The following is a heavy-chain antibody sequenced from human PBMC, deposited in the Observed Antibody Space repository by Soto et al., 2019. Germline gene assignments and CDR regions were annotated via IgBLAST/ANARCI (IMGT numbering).Heavy chain of an antibody. D-gene: IGHD2-2*01. CDR2: IKSKALGGTT. V-gene: IGHV3-15*07. CDR1: GFAFSSAW. J-gene: IGHJ4*01. CDR3: TTDACSSRIGVRFDY. Sequence: GGTLRLSCTGSGFAFSSAWINWVRQAQGQGLEWVGRIKSKALGGTTDFAAPVRGRFAIPSDDSRNMAYMLMTSLNSEAAAVYYFTTDACSSRIGVRFDYWGHGTLVTVSS.